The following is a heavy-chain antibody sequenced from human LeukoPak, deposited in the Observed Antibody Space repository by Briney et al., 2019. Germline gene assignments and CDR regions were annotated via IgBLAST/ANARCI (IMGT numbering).Heavy chain of an antibody. V-gene: IGHV3-23*01. CDR1: GFTFSNYA. CDR3: AKWGDYDVLTGYYVPDY. J-gene: IGHJ4*02. D-gene: IGHD3-9*01. Sequence: TGASLRLSCAASGFTFSNYAMSWVRQAPGNGLEWVSAILGSGGSTYYADSVKGRFTVSRDNSKSTLYLQMNSLRAEDTALYYCAKWGDYDVLTGYYVPDYWGQGTLVTVSS. CDR2: ILGSGGST.